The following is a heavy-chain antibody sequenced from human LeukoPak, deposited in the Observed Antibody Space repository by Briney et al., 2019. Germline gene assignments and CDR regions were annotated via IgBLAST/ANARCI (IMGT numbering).Heavy chain of an antibody. CDR2: ITSSSYI. J-gene: IGHJ6*03. Sequence: PGGSLRLSCAASGFSFNSYSIKWVRQAPGKGLEWVSSITSSSYIYNADAVKGRFTISRDNAKNSLYLQMSSLRAEDTAVYYCARVAQGASTENYYYYYMDGGGKGPTVTVS. CDR1: GFSFNSYS. CDR3: ARVAQGASTENYYYYYMDG. V-gene: IGHV3-21*01. D-gene: IGHD1-1*01.